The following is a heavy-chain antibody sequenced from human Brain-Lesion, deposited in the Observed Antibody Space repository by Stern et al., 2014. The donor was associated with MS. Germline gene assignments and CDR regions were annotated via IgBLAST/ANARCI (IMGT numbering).Heavy chain of an antibody. D-gene: IGHD2/OR15-2a*01. V-gene: IGHV4-4*02. CDR2: IYQSGSA. CDR3: ARDPRRGGLSGYYHGLDV. J-gene: IGHJ6*02. Sequence: QVQLQESGPGLVKPSGTLSLTCAISGASISNTQWWTWVRQSPGKGLEWIGEIYQSGSAHYNPSLRSRVTISVDRSKNSFSLKLNSVTAADTAVYYCARDPRRGGLSGYYHGLDVWGPGTTVTVSS. CDR1: GASISNTQW.